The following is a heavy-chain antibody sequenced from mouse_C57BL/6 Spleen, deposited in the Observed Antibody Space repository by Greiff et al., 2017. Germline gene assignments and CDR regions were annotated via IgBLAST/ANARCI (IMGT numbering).Heavy chain of an antibody. CDR2: INPSSGYT. J-gene: IGHJ2*01. Sequence: QVQLKESGAELARPGASVKMSCKASGYTFTSYTMHWVKQRPGQGLEWIGYINPSSGYTKYNQKFKDKATLTADKSSSTAYMQLSSLTSEDSAVYYCARDDGYQYYFDYWGQGTTLTVSS. CDR1: GYTFTSYT. V-gene: IGHV1-4*01. CDR3: ARDDGYQYYFDY. D-gene: IGHD2-3*01.